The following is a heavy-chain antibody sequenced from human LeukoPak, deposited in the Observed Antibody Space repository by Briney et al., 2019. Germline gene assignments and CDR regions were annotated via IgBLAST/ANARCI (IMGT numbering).Heavy chain of an antibody. J-gene: IGHJ6*02. CDR3: ARDHCVSNGCYEHYYYGLDV. CDR1: GYTFSGYY. D-gene: IGHD2-2*01. Sequence: ASVKVSCKASGYTFSGYYMQWVRQAPGQGLEWMGWINPNSGDTNYAQKFQGRVTMTRDTSISTAYMELSRLRSDDTADYFCARDHCVSNGCYEHYYYGLDVWGRGTTVTVSS. CDR2: INPNSGDT. V-gene: IGHV1-2*02.